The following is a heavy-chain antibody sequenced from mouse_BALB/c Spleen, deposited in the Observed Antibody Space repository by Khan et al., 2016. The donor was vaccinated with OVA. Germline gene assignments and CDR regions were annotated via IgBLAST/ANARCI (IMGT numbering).Heavy chain of an antibody. CDR1: GCSITSDYA. CDR3: ARKNYYGYAMDY. V-gene: IGHV3-2*02. D-gene: IGHD1-1*01. Sequence: EVQLQESGPGLVKPSQSLSLTCTVTGCSITSDYAWDWIRQFPGNKLEWMGYISYSGYTSYNPSLKSRISISRDTSKNQFFLQLTSVTTEDTATYYCARKNYYGYAMDYWGQGTSVTVSS. CDR2: ISYSGYT. J-gene: IGHJ4*01.